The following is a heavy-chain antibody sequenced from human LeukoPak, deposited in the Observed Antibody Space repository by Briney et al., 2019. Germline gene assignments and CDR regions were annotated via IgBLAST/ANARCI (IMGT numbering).Heavy chain of an antibody. V-gene: IGHV4-59*01. CDR2: IYYSGST. J-gene: IGHJ5*02. D-gene: IGHD6-13*01. CDR1: GGSISSYY. Sequence: SETLSLTCTVSGGSISSYYWSWIRQPPGKGLEWIGYIYYSGSTNYNPSLKSRVTISVDTPKNQFSLKLSSVTAADTAVYYCARDIAAVGNWLDPWGQGTLVTVSS. CDR3: ARDIAAVGNWLDP.